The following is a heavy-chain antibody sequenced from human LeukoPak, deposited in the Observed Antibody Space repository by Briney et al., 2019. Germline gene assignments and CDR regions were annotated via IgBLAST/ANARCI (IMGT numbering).Heavy chain of an antibody. CDR1: GFTFSDYY. J-gene: IGHJ5*02. D-gene: IGHD5-24*01. CDR2: ISSSSSYT. V-gene: IGHV3-11*06. Sequence: GGSLRLSCAASGFTFSDYYMSWIRQAPGKGLEWVSYISSSSSYTNYADSVEGRFTISRDNSKNILYLEMSSLRAEDTAVYYCVRGSGGDGYKHWGDSWGQGTLVIVSS. CDR3: VRGSGGDGYKHWGDS.